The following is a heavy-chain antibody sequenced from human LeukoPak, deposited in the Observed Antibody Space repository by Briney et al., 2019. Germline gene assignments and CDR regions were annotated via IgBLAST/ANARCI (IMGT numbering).Heavy chain of an antibody. D-gene: IGHD1-26*01. CDR2: ISGSGGST. V-gene: IGHV3-23*01. Sequence: GGSLRLSCAASGFTFSSYAMSWVRQAPGRGLEWVSAISGSGGSTYYADSVKGRFTISRGNSKNTLYLQMNSLRAEDTAVYYCAPDVLSGRYWGQGTLVTVSS. CDR3: APDVLSGRY. J-gene: IGHJ4*02. CDR1: GFTFSSYA.